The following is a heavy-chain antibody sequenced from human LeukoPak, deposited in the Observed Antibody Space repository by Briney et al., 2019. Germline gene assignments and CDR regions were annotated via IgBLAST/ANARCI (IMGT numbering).Heavy chain of an antibody. D-gene: IGHD4-17*01. CDR3: ARPEEHGDYVHDAFDI. Sequence: GESLKISCKASGYRFTSYWIGWVRQMPGKGLEWMGIIYPGDSDTRYSPSFRGQVTISADKSISTAYLQWSSLKASDTAMYYCARPEEHGDYVHDAFDIWGQGTMATVSS. CDR1: GYRFTSYW. CDR2: IYPGDSDT. J-gene: IGHJ3*02. V-gene: IGHV5-51*01.